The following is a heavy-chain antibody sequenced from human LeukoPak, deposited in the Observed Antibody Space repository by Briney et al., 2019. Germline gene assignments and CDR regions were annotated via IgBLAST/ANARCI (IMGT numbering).Heavy chain of an antibody. CDR3: ARERQDTIVHSGAFDI. V-gene: IGHV3-30-3*01. CDR1: GFTFSGDN. J-gene: IGHJ3*02. D-gene: IGHD3-10*01. Sequence: GGSLRLSCAASGFTFSGDNMNWVRQAPGKGLEWVAVIASDGSHTFYVESVKGRFTISRDNSKNTLYLQMNSLRAEDTAVYFCARERQDTIVHSGAFDIWGQGTMVTVSS. CDR2: IASDGSHT.